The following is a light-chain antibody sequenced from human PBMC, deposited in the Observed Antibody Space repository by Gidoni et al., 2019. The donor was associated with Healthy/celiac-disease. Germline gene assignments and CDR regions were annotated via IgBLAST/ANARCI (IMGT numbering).Light chain of an antibody. CDR1: QRVSSY. CDR2: DAS. CDR3: QQRGNWPGT. J-gene: IGKJ1*01. Sequence: EIVLTQSPATLSLSPGERATLSCRASQRVSSYLAWYQQKPGQAPRLLIYDASNMATGIPARFSGSGSGTDFTLTISSLQPEDFAVYYCQQRGNWPGTFGQGTKVEIK. V-gene: IGKV3-11*01.